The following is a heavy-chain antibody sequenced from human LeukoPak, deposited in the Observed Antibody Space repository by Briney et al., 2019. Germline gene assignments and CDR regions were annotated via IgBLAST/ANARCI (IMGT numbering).Heavy chain of an antibody. CDR2: IYYSGST. J-gene: IGHJ3*02. CDR3: ARDAQQYYDFWSGYGDAFDI. V-gene: IGHV4-61*08. CDR1: GGSISSGDYC. D-gene: IGHD3-3*01. Sequence: PSETLSLTCTVSGGSISSGDYCWSWIRQPPGKGLEWIGYIYYSGSTNYNPSLKSRVTISVDTSKNQFSLKLSSVTAADTAVYYCARDAQQYYDFWSGYGDAFDIWGQGTMVTVSS.